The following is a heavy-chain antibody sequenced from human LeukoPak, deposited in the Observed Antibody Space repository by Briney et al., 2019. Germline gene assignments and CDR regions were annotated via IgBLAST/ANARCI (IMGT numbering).Heavy chain of an antibody. CDR2: IGSGGVT. V-gene: IGHV3-23*01. J-gene: IGHJ6*02. Sequence: QTGGPLRLSCAASGFTFSTYGMRWVRQAPGKGLEWVSHIGSGGVTYYADSAKGRFTISRDNSKNTLYLQMNSLRAEDTAVYYCAKKIGASGSYSGMDVWGRGTTVTVSS. D-gene: IGHD3-10*01. CDR3: AKKIGASGSYSGMDV. CDR1: GFTFSTYG.